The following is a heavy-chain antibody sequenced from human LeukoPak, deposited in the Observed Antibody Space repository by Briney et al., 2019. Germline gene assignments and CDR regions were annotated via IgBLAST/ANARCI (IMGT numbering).Heavy chain of an antibody. V-gene: IGHV3-7*01. Sequence: GGSLRPSCAASGFTFSTYWMSWVRQAPGKGLEWVANIKQDGSEKYYVDSVKGRFTISRDNAKNSLYLQMNSLRVEDSTVYYCARGRGMDVWGQGTTVTVSS. CDR2: IKQDGSEK. CDR1: GFTFSTYW. CDR3: ARGRGMDV. J-gene: IGHJ6*02.